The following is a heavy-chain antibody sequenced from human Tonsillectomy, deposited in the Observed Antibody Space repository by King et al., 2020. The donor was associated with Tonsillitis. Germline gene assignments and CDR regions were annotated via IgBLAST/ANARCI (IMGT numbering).Heavy chain of an antibody. CDR2: IISSGTST. V-gene: IGHV3-48*01. J-gene: IGHJ4*02. D-gene: IGHD3-22*01. CDR3: ASGGYYDSSGTPLDY. CDR1: GFDFSFYS. Sequence: VQLVESGGGLAQPGGSLRLSCSASGFDFSFYSMNWVRQTPGKGLEWVSYIISSGTSTYYGDSVTGRFTISRDNAKNSLYLQMNSLRAEDTAVYYCASGGYYDSSGTPLDYWGQGTLVTVSS.